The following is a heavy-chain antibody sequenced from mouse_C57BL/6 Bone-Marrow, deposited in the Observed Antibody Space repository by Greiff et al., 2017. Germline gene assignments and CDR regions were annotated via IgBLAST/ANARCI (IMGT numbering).Heavy chain of an antibody. CDR2: IYPGDGDT. CDR1: GYAFSSSW. J-gene: IGHJ4*01. CDR3: ARRRDYSNHGAMDY. D-gene: IGHD2-5*01. Sequence: VKLMESGPELVKPGASVKISCKASGYAFSSSWMNWVKQRPGKGLEWIGRIYPGDGDTNYNGKFKGKATLTADKSSSTAYMQLSSLTSEDSAVYFCARRRDYSNHGAMDYWGQGTSVTVSS. V-gene: IGHV1-82*01.